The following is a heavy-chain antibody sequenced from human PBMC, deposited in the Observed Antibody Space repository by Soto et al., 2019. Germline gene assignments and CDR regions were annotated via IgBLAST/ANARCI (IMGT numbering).Heavy chain of an antibody. CDR1: GGSFSGYY. Sequence: SETLSLTCAVYGGSFSGYYWSWIRQPPGKGLEWIGEINHSGSTNYNPSLKSRVTISVDTSKNQFSLKLSSVTAADTAVYYCARGSYSGTIFGVVIHYYYYYGMDVWGQGTTVTVSS. CDR2: INHSGST. J-gene: IGHJ6*02. D-gene: IGHD3-3*01. V-gene: IGHV4-34*01. CDR3: ARGSYSGTIFGVVIHYYYYYGMDV.